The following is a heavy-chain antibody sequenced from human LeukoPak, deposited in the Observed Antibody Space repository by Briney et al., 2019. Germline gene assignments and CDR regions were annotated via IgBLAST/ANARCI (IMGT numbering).Heavy chain of an antibody. CDR2: MNPNSGNT. J-gene: IGHJ4*02. V-gene: IGHV1-8*01. CDR3: ARGPTYYDYVWGSYHHPMANDY. CDR1: GYTFTSYD. D-gene: IGHD3-16*01. Sequence: ASVKVSCKASGYTFTSYDINWVRPATGQGLEWMGWMNPNSGNTGYAQKFQGRVTMTRNTSISTAYMELSSLRSEDTAVYYCARGPTYYDYVWGSYHHPMANDYWGQGTLVTVSS.